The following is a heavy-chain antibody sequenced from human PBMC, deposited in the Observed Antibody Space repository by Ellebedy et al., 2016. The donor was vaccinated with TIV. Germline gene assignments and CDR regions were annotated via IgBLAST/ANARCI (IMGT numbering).Heavy chain of an antibody. Sequence: GESLKISXAASGFTFSTYSINWVRQAPGKGLEWVSSIISDNTYIYYADSVKDRFTISRDNAKNSLYLQMNSLRAEDTAVYYCARADCSSTSCPMRYWGQGSLVTVSS. CDR3: ARADCSSTSCPMRY. CDR2: IISDNTYI. CDR1: GFTFSTYS. D-gene: IGHD2-2*01. J-gene: IGHJ4*02. V-gene: IGHV3-21*01.